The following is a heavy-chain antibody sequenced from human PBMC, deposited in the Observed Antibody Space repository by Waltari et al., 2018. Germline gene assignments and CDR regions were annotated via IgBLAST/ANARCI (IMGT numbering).Heavy chain of an antibody. CDR1: GGSITTSRHS. J-gene: IGHJ3*01. D-gene: IGHD5-12*01. Sequence: QLQLQESGPGLVTPSETLSLTCSVSGGSITTSRHSWGLIRQPPGQGLEWIATLSYNGATYTSPSLTSRVTMSRDTSKNQLSLTLGAVTAADAAVYYCATYIGASVGTAAFDVWGQGKMVIVSS. CDR2: LSYNGAT. CDR3: ATYIGASVGTAAFDV. V-gene: IGHV4-39*01.